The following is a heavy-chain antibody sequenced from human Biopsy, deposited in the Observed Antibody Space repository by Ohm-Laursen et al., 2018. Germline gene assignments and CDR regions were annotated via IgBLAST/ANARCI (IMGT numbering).Heavy chain of an antibody. CDR3: TRLAYYYYYGMDV. V-gene: IGHV3-48*03. CDR2: ITGSSSTI. J-gene: IGHJ6*02. D-gene: IGHD2-21*01. CDR1: GFTFNSHE. Sequence: SLRLSCSASGFTFNSHEMNWVRQAPGKGLEWISYITGSSSTIYYPDSVKGRFTISRDNAKNSLYLQMNSLRAEDTAVYYCTRLAYYYYYGMDVWGQGTTVTVSS.